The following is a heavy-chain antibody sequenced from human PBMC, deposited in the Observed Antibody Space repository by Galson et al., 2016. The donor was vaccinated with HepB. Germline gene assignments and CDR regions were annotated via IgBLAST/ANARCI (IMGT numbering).Heavy chain of an antibody. Sequence: QSGAEVKKPGESLKISCQGSGYSFSNYWIGWVRQKPGKGLEWMGIISPGDSHTRYSPSFQGQVTISADKSISTAYLQWSSLKASDTAIYYCARRLTHDSKIWDIDYWGQGTLVTASS. J-gene: IGHJ4*02. CDR3: ARRLTHDSKIWDIDY. V-gene: IGHV5-51*01. D-gene: IGHD3-16*01. CDR1: GYSFSNYW. CDR2: ISPGDSHT.